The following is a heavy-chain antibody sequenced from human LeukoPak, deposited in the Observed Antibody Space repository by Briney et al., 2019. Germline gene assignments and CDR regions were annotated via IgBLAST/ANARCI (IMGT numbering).Heavy chain of an antibody. V-gene: IGHV1-8*01. J-gene: IGHJ4*02. CDR1: GFTFTSYD. CDR2: MNPNSGNT. Sequence: ASVKVSCKASGFTFTSYDINWVRQATGQGLEWMGWMNPNSGNTGYAQKFQDRVTMTRNTSISTAYIELSLLRSEDTAVYYCARGRRDSRQFPYWRQGALVPVSS. CDR3: ARGRRDSRQFPY. D-gene: IGHD3-10*01.